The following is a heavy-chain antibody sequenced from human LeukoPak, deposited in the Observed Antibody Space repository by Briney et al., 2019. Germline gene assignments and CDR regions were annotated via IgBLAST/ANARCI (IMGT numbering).Heavy chain of an antibody. J-gene: IGHJ5*02. Sequence: GESLKISCKGSGYTFTNYWIGWVRQMPGQGLEWMGIVYPGDSNARYSPSFEGQVTISADKSISTAYLQWSSLRASDTAIYYCARHPYTSSCTIPECYRWFDPWGQGTLVTVSS. CDR2: VYPGDSNA. CDR3: ARHPYTSSCTIPECYRWFDP. D-gene: IGHD2-8*01. CDR1: GYTFTNYW. V-gene: IGHV5-51*01.